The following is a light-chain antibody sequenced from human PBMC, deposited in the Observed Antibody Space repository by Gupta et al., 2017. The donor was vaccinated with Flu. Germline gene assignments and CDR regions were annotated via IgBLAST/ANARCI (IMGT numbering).Light chain of an antibody. J-gene: IGKJ1*01. CDR3: QQYNYGPVT. CDR2: GAS. Sequence: EIVMTQSPATLSVSPGERATLSCRASQSVNSNLAWYQQKPGQAPRLLISGASSRATGIPARCSGSGSGTEFTPTISSLQSEDFAVYWCQQYNYGPVTFGQGTKVEVK. V-gene: IGKV3-15*01. CDR1: QSVNSN.